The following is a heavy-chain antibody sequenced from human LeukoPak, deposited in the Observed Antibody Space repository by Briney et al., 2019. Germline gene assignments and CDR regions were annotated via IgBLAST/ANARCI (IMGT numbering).Heavy chain of an antibody. D-gene: IGHD2-21*02. V-gene: IGHV4-59*08. J-gene: IGHJ4*02. CDR2: IYYSGST. Sequence: PSETLSLTCTVSGASMNNYYWSWIRQPPGGGLEWIAYIYYSGSTNYNPSLKSRVTISLDTPRNQFSLKLSSVTAADTAAYYCARLGVTAAGPQDYWGQGTLVTVSS. CDR3: ARLGVTAAGPQDY. CDR1: GASMNNYY.